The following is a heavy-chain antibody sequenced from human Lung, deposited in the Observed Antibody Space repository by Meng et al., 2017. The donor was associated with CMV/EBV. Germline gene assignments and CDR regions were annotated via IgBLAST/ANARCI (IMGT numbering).Heavy chain of an antibody. V-gene: IGHV3-11*01. J-gene: IGHJ5*01. CDR2: ISSTGSYI. CDR1: GFTFSDYY. Sequence: GGSXRLXCAASGFTFSDYYMSWIRQAPGKGLEWVAYISSTGSYIYYADSVKGRFTISRDNAKKSLYLQMSTLRADDTAVYYCARDLGRYDSKLDSWGQGTXVTVSS. CDR3: ARDLGRYDSKLDS. D-gene: IGHD3-22*01.